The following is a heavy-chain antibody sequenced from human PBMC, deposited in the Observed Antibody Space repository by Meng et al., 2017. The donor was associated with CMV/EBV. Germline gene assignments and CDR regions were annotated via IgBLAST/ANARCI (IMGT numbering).Heavy chain of an antibody. CDR2: IYYSGST. CDR3: ARDSGVMTMVVTEGGWFDP. CDR1: GGSISSGGYY. D-gene: IGHD4-23*01. Sequence: SETLSLTCTVSGGSISSGGYYWSWIRQHPGKGLEWIGYIYYSGSTYYNPSLKSRVTISVDTSKNQFSLKLSSVTAADTAVYYCARDSGVMTMVVTEGGWFDPWGQGTLVTVS. V-gene: IGHV4-31*03. J-gene: IGHJ5*02.